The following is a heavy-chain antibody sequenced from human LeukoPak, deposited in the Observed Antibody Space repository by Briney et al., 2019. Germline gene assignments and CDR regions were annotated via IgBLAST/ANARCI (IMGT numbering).Heavy chain of an antibody. CDR2: TYTSGDT. CDR3: TIGGASGSLAH. Sequence: PSETLSLTCTVSHASISDNYWSWSRQPAGKALEWIGRTYTSGDTNYNPSLKSRASVSVDTSKNQFYLSLRYVTAADTAVYYCTIGGASGSLAHWGPGTLVTVSS. J-gene: IGHJ4*02. V-gene: IGHV4-4*07. D-gene: IGHD6-13*01. CDR1: HASISDNY.